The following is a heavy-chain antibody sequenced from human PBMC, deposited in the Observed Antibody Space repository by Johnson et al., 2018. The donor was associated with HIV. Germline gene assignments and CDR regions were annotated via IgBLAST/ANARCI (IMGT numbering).Heavy chain of an antibody. CDR2: ISWNSGSI. CDR3: ARSPDAFDI. CDR1: GFTFSSYA. J-gene: IGHJ3*02. V-gene: IGHV3-9*01. Sequence: VQLVESGGGVVQPGRSLRLSCAASGFTFSSYAMHWVRQAPGKGLEWVSGISWNSGSIGYADSVKGRFTISRDNAKNSLYLQMNSLRAEDTAVYYCARSPDAFDIWGLGTMVTVSS.